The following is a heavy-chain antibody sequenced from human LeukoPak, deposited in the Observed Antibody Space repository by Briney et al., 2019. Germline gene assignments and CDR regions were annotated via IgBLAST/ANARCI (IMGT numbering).Heavy chain of an antibody. D-gene: IGHD4-17*01. Sequence: GGSLRLSCAASGFTFDDYTMHWVRQAPGKGLEWVSLISWDGGSTYYADSVKGRFTISRDNAKNSLYLQMNSLRAEDTAVYYCARDPVRDYGAYDYWGQGTLVTVSS. CDR1: GFTFDDYT. V-gene: IGHV3-43*01. CDR2: ISWDGGST. CDR3: ARDPVRDYGAYDY. J-gene: IGHJ4*02.